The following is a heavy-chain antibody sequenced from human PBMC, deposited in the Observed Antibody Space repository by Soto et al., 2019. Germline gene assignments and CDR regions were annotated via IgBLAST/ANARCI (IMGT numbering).Heavy chain of an antibody. J-gene: IGHJ4*02. D-gene: IGHD3-3*01. Sequence: SETLSLTCTVSGGSISSYYWSWIRQPPGKGLEWIGYIYYSGSTNYNPSLKSRVTISVDTSKNQFSLKLSSVTAADTAVYYCARGGSLEYYDFWSGPTYLWYWGQGTLVTVSS. CDR3: ARGGSLEYYDFWSGPTYLWY. CDR1: GGSISSYY. CDR2: IYYSGST. V-gene: IGHV4-59*01.